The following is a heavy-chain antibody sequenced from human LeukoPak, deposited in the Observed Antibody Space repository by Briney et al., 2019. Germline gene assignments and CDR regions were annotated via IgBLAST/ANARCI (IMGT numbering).Heavy chain of an antibody. V-gene: IGHV1-18*01. D-gene: IGHD3-16*01. J-gene: IGHJ4*02. CDR2: ISAYNGHT. CDR3: ARVGSYGYAGGDY. CDR1: GYTFTSYG. Sequence: ASVKVSCKASGYTFTSYGISWVRQAPGQGLEWMGWISAYNGHTNYPQKLQGRITMTTDTSTSTGYLELRSLRSDDTAVYYCARVGSYGYAGGDYWGQGTLVTVSS.